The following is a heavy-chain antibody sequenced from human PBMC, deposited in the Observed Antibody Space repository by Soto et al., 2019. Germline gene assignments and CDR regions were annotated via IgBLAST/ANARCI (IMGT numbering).Heavy chain of an antibody. Sequence: SVKVSCKASGGTFSSYAISWVRQAPGQGLEWMGGIIPIFGTANYAQKFQGRVTITADESTSTAYMELSSLRSEDTAVYYCARDRYTIFGVGDAFDIWGQGTMVTVSS. CDR2: IIPIFGTA. V-gene: IGHV1-69*13. CDR1: GGTFSSYA. D-gene: IGHD3-3*01. J-gene: IGHJ3*02. CDR3: ARDRYTIFGVGDAFDI.